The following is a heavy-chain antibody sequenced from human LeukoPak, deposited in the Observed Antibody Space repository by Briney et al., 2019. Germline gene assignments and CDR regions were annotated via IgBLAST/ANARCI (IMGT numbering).Heavy chain of an antibody. J-gene: IGHJ3*01. D-gene: IGHD2-21*02. CDR1: GFTFSNTW. Sequence: GGSLRLSCLASGFTFSNTWMNWVRQAPGKGLEWVARIRSKRDGGTTDYAAPVKGRFTISRDDSKNTMYLQMNSLKAEDTAVCYCARDWYYAFDFWGQGTMVTVSS. CDR2: IRSKRDGGTT. V-gene: IGHV3-15*07. CDR3: ARDWYYAFDF.